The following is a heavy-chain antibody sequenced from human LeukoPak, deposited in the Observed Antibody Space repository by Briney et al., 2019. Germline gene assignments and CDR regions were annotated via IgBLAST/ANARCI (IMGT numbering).Heavy chain of an antibody. CDR3: ARTGGSGSPAYYFDY. CDR1: GFTVSSNY. Sequence: GGSLRLSCAASGFTVSSNYMSWVRQAPGKGLEWVSVIYSGGSTYYADPVRGRFTISRDNSKNTLYLQMNSLRAEDTAVYYCARTGGSGSPAYYFDYWGQGTLVTVSS. V-gene: IGHV3-66*01. CDR2: IYSGGST. J-gene: IGHJ4*02. D-gene: IGHD6-19*01.